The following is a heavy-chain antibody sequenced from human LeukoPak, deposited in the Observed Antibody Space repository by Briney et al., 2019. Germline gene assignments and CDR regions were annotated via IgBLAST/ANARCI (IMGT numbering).Heavy chain of an antibody. V-gene: IGHV3-74*01. CDR2: INSDGSST. Sequence: GGSLRLSCAASGFTFSSYWMHWVRQAPGKGLVWVSRINSDGSSTSYADSVKGRFTISRDNAKNTLYLQMNSLRAEDTAVYYCARAARVVITFHYYYYMDVWGKGTTVTVSS. CDR1: GFTFSSYW. CDR3: ARAARVVITFHYYYYMDV. D-gene: IGHD3-22*01. J-gene: IGHJ6*03.